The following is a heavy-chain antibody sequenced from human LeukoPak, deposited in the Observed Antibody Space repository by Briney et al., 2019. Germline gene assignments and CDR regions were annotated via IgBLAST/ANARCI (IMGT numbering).Heavy chain of an antibody. D-gene: IGHD4-17*01. V-gene: IGHV1-18*01. CDR3: ARGGRLGDYREDY. Sequence: ASVKVSCKASGYTFSSYGITWVREAPGQGLEWMGWISGYNGNTKYAQKVQGGVILTTDRSTSTAYMELKSLRSDDTAIYYCARGGRLGDYREDYWGQGTLVTISS. CDR1: GYTFSSYG. J-gene: IGHJ4*02. CDR2: ISGYNGNT.